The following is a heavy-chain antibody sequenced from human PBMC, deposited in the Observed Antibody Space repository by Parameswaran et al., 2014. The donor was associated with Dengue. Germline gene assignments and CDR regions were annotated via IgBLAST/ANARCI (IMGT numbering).Heavy chain of an antibody. D-gene: IGHD3-3*01. CDR3: AKGPYYDFWSGYCYFDY. Sequence: WIRQPPGKGLEWVSAISGSGGSTYYADSVKGRFTISRDNSKNTLYLQMNSLRAEDTAVYYCAKGPYYDFWSGYCYFDYWGQGTLVTVSS. V-gene: IGHV3-23*01. CDR2: ISGSGGST. J-gene: IGHJ4*02.